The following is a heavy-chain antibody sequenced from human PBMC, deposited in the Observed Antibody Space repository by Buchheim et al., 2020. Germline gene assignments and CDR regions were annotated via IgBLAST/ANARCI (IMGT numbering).Heavy chain of an antibody. CDR3: ARGLTTVTAKGYFDY. J-gene: IGHJ4*02. Sequence: EVQLVESGGGLVQPGGSLTVSCAASGFTFSNYWMNWVRQAPGKGLEWVANIKQDGSEKNYVDSVEGRFTISRDNGDNSIYLEVSSLRVEDTGVYYCARGLTTVTAKGYFDYWGQGAL. V-gene: IGHV3-7*03. D-gene: IGHD4-17*01. CDR1: GFTFSNYW. CDR2: IKQDGSEK.